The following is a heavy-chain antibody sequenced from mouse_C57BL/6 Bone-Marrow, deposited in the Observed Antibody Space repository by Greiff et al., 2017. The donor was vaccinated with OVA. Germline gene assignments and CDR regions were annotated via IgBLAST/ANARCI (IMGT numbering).Heavy chain of an antibody. J-gene: IGHJ4*01. CDR3: ARQDYDYGYAMDY. D-gene: IGHD2-4*01. V-gene: IGHV5-15*01. Sequence: EVHLVASGGGLVQPGGSLKLSCAASGFTFSDYGMAWVRQAPRKGPEWVAFLSNLAYSISYAATVTGRFPISRENAKNTLYREMSSLRSEDTAMYYCARQDYDYGYAMDYWGQGTSVTVSS. CDR1: GFTFSDYG. CDR2: LSNLAYSI.